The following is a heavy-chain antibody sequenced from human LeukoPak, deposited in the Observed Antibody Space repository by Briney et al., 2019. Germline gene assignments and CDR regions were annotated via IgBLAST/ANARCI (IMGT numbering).Heavy chain of an antibody. J-gene: IGHJ4*02. CDR2: INSDGRST. D-gene: IGHD1-26*01. CDR3: ARGEPDDY. CDR1: GFTFSTYW. V-gene: IGHV3-74*01. Sequence: GGSLTLSCAASGFTFSTYWMHWVRQAPGKGLVWVSRINSDGRSTDYPDSVKGRFTISRDNAKNSLYLQMNSLRAEDTALYYCARGEPDDYWGQGSLLTVSS.